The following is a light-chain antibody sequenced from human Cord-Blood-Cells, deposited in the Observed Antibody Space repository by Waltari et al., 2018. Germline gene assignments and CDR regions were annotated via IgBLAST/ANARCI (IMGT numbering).Light chain of an antibody. Sequence: DIQMTQSLSSLSASVGDRVTITCRASQSISSYLNWYQQKPGKAPKLLIYAASSLQSGVPSRFSGSGSGTDFTLTISSLQPEDFATYYCRQSYSTPLTFGGGTKVEIK. CDR1: QSISSY. CDR3: RQSYSTPLT. J-gene: IGKJ4*01. CDR2: AAS. V-gene: IGKV1-39*01.